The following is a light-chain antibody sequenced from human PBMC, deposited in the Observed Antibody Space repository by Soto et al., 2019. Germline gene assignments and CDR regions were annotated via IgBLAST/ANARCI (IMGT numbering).Light chain of an antibody. CDR1: QGISNW. CDR3: QQSYDMPWT. V-gene: IGKV1D-12*01. J-gene: IGKJ1*01. Sequence: DIQMTQSPSSVAASVGDRVSITFRASQGISNWLAWYQQKPGRAPKLLIYAASSLQSGVSSRFSGSGSGTDFTLTISSLQPEDFATYYCQQSYDMPWTFGQGTKVDIK. CDR2: AAS.